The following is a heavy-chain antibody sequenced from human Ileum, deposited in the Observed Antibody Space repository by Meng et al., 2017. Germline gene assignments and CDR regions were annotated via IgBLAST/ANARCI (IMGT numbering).Heavy chain of an antibody. Sequence: SLKISCAVLYGYTPGPYAIIHWVRQAPGKGLEWVAVIWYDGSNTYYADSVKSRFTISRDNSKNTLYLQMNSMRAEDTAVYCCAMADYDGSGYPLDYWGQGALVTVSS. CDR3: AMADYDGSGYPLDY. J-gene: IGHJ4*02. CDR1: GYTPGPYAI. V-gene: IGHV3-33*01. D-gene: IGHD3-22*01. CDR2: IWYDGSNT.